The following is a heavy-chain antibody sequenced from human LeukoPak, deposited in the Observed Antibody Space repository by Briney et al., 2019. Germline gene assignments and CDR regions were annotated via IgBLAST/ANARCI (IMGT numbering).Heavy chain of an antibody. D-gene: IGHD2-15*01. CDR1: GYSISSGYY. Sequence: PSETLSLTCAVSGYSISSGYYWGWIRQPPGKGLEWIGSIYHSGSTYYNPSLKSRVTISVDTSKNQSSLKLSSVTAADTAVYYCARLGWSRTAFDYWGQGTLVTVSS. J-gene: IGHJ4*02. V-gene: IGHV4-38-2*01. CDR2: IYHSGST. CDR3: ARLGWSRTAFDY.